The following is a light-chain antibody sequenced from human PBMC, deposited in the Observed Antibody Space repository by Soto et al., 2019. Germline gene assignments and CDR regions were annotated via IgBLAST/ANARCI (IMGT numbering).Light chain of an antibody. CDR3: QRRYSTPYT. Sequence: DIQMTQSPSSLSASVGDRVTITCRASQSSSSYLNWYQQKPGKAPKLLLYAASSLQGGVPSRFRGSGSGTDFTLTIRSLQPEDFATYYCQRRYSTPYTFGQGTKLEIK. V-gene: IGKV1-39*01. CDR2: AAS. J-gene: IGKJ2*01. CDR1: QSSSSY.